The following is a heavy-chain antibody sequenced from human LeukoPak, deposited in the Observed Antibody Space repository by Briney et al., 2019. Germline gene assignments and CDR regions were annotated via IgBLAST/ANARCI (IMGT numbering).Heavy chain of an antibody. CDR3: AKGVNYFVLEY. Sequence: PGGSLRLSCAASGFSFSTHAMSWVRQAPGKGLEWVSALSPSGGITYYDDSVKGGFTIYRENSKNTLYLQMNRLRAEDTAVYYCAKGVNYFVLEYWGQGTLVTISS. D-gene: IGHD3-10*02. CDR2: LSPSGGIT. V-gene: IGHV3-23*01. J-gene: IGHJ4*02. CDR1: GFSFSTHA.